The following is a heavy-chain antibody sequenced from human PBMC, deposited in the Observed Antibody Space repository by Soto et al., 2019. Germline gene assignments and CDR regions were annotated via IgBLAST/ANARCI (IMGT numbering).Heavy chain of an antibody. J-gene: IGHJ6*02. V-gene: IGHV3-30-3*01. CDR3: ARGGRMTIFGVVPYYYGMDV. CDR2: ISYDGSNK. D-gene: IGHD3-3*01. Sequence: GGSLRLSCAASGFTFRSYAMHWVRQAPGKGLEWVAVISYDGSNKYYADSVKGRFTISRDNSKNTLYLQMNSLRAEDTAVYYCARGGRMTIFGVVPYYYGMDVWGQGTTVTVSS. CDR1: GFTFRSYA.